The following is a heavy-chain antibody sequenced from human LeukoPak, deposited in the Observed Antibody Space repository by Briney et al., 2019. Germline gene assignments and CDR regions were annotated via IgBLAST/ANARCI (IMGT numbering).Heavy chain of an antibody. CDR3: TRSDGYGLVGI. CDR1: GGSVTDYY. Sequence: SETLSLTCTVSGGSVTDYYWSWIRQSPGKGLEWIGYIYYTGTSYNPSLKSRVTISADTSKNQFSLKLSSVTAADTAVYYCTRSDGYGLVGIWGQGTMVTVSS. V-gene: IGHV4-59*02. D-gene: IGHD3-22*01. J-gene: IGHJ3*01. CDR2: IYYTGT.